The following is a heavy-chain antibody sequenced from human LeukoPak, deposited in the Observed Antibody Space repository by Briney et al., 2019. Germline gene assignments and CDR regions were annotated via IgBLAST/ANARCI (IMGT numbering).Heavy chain of an antibody. CDR2: IYYSGST. Sequence: PSETLSLTCTVSGGSISSGGYYWSWIRQHPGKGLEWIGYIYYSGSTYYNPSLKSRVTISVDTSKNQFSLKLSSVTAADTAVYYCARTAMSSGWYLYDYWGQGTLVTVSS. V-gene: IGHV4-31*03. J-gene: IGHJ4*02. D-gene: IGHD6-19*01. CDR3: ARTAMSSGWYLYDY. CDR1: GGSISSGGYY.